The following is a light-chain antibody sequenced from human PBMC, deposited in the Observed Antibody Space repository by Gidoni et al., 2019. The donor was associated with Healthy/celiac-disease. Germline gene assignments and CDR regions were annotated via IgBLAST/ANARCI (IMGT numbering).Light chain of an antibody. Sequence: IVLTQYPGTLSLSPGARATLSCRASQSVSSSYLAWYQQKPGQAPRLLIYGASSRATGIPDRFSGSGSGTDFTLTISRLEPEDFAVYYCQQYGSPLSFGQGTKLEIK. CDR1: QSVSSSY. J-gene: IGKJ2*03. V-gene: IGKV3-20*01. CDR2: GAS. CDR3: QQYGSPLS.